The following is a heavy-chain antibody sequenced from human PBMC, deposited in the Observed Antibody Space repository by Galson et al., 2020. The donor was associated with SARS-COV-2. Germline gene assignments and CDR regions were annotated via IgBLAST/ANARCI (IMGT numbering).Heavy chain of an antibody. CDR1: KYSISSHVY. CDR2: IHFSGNT. Sequence: ASETLSLTCTASKYSISSHVYWGWVRQPPGRGLEWIGHIHFSGNTHYNPSLKRRVTISVDTAKNQFSLKLTSVTAADTAVYYCARYQLLFPFDYWGRGALVTVSS. CDR3: ARYQLLFPFDY. V-gene: IGHV4-38-2*02. D-gene: IGHD1-7*01. J-gene: IGHJ4*02.